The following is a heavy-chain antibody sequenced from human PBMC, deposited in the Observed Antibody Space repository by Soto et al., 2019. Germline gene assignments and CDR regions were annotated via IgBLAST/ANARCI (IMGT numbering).Heavy chain of an antibody. CDR1: GFTFSSYG. CDR3: AKHCGLSSGLDY. V-gene: IGHV3-30*18. J-gene: IGHJ4*02. CDR2: ISYDGSNK. D-gene: IGHD2-21*01. Sequence: GGSLRLSCAASGFTFSSYGMHWVRQAPGKGLEWVAVISYDGSNKYYADSVKGRFTISRDNSKNTLCLQMNSLRAEDTAVYYCAKHCGLSSGLDYWGQGTLVTVSS.